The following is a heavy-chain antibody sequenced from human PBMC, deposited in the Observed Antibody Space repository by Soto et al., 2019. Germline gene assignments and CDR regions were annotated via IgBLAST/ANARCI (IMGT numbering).Heavy chain of an antibody. V-gene: IGHV3-30-3*01. Sequence: GGSLRLSCAASGFTFSSYAMHWVRQAPGKGLEWVAVISYDGSNKYYADSVKGRFTISRDNSKNTLYLQMNSLRAEDTAVYYCARPGVYYDFWSGYSLGWGQGTLVTVSS. J-gene: IGHJ4*02. CDR1: GFTFSSYA. CDR2: ISYDGSNK. CDR3: ARPGVYYDFWSGYSLG. D-gene: IGHD3-3*01.